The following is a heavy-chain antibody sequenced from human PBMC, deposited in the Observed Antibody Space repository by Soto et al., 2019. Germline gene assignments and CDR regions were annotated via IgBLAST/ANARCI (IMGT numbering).Heavy chain of an antibody. J-gene: IGHJ4*02. Sequence: SETLSLTCTVSGGSISSYYWSWIRQPPGKGLEWIGYIYYSGSTNYNPSLKSRVTISVDTSKNQFSLKLSSVTAADTAVYYCARVCRKQQLVLDYFDYWGQGTLVTVSS. V-gene: IGHV4-59*01. CDR3: ARVCRKQQLVLDYFDY. CDR1: GGSISSYY. CDR2: IYYSGST. D-gene: IGHD6-13*01.